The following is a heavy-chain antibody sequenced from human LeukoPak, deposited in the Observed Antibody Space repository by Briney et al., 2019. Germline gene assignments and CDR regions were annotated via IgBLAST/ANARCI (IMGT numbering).Heavy chain of an antibody. V-gene: IGHV3-30*02. D-gene: IGHD3-22*01. Sequence: GGSLRLSCAASGFTFSSYGMHWVRQAPGKGLEWVAVIWYDGSNKYYADSVKGRFTISRDNSKNTLYLQMNSLRTEDTAVYYCAKEVYYDSSAFLDYWGQGTLVTVSS. CDR3: AKEVYYDSSAFLDY. CDR2: IWYDGSNK. J-gene: IGHJ4*02. CDR1: GFTFSSYG.